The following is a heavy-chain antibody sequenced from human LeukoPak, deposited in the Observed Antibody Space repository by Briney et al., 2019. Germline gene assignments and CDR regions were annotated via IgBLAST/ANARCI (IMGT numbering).Heavy chain of an antibody. CDR1: GFTFDDYA. D-gene: IGHD4-17*01. CDR3: AKDSTPTENLYYFDY. CDR2: ISWDGGST. J-gene: IGHJ4*02. V-gene: IGHV3-43*01. Sequence: GGSLRLSCAASGFTFDDYAMHWVRQAPGKGLEWVSLISWDGGSTYYADSVKGRLTISRDDSKNSLYLQMNSLRTEDTALYYCAKDSTPTENLYYFDYWGQGTLVTVSS.